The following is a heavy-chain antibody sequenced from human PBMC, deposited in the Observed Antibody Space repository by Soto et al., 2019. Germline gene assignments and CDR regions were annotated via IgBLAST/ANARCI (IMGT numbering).Heavy chain of an antibody. CDR3: ARGLYSRWLQFDAFDI. CDR2: MNPNSGNT. J-gene: IGHJ3*02. D-gene: IGHD5-12*01. CDR1: GYTFTSYD. Sequence: ASVKVSCKASGYTFTSYDINWVRQATGQGLEWMGWMNPNSGNTGYAQKFQGRVTMTRNTSISTAYMELSSLRSEDTAVYYCARGLYSRWLQFDAFDIWGQGTMVTVSS. V-gene: IGHV1-8*01.